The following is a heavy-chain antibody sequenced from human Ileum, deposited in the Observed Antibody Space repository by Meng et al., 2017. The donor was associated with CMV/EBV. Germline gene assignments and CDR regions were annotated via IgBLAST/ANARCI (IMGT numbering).Heavy chain of an antibody. V-gene: IGHV6-1*01. CDR3: ARENFRWAGWNYADY. D-gene: IGHD1-7*01. Sequence: SQTPSLTRGIPGDSVSNNSAAWNWIRQSPSRGLEWLGRTYYRSKWYNDYAISVKSRITISPDTSKNQFSLQLRSVTPEDTALYYCARENFRWAGWNYADYWGQGTLVTVSS. CDR1: GDSVSNNSAA. J-gene: IGHJ4*02. CDR2: TYYRSKWYN.